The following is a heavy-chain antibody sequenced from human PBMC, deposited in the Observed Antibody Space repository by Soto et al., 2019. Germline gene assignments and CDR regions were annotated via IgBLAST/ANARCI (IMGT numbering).Heavy chain of an antibody. D-gene: IGHD5-18*01. Sequence: GGSLRLSCAASGFTFSSYSMNWVRQAPGKGLEWVSYITRSSSPIYYADSVKGRFTISRDNGKNSLYLQMNSLRAEDTAVYYCARAPVDTASYYYYYGMDVWGQGTTVTVSS. CDR2: ITRSSSPI. CDR1: GFTFSSYS. CDR3: ARAPVDTASYYYYYGMDV. J-gene: IGHJ6*02. V-gene: IGHV3-48*01.